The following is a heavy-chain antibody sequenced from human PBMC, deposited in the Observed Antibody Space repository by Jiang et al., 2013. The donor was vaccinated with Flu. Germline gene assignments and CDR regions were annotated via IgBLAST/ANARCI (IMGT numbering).Heavy chain of an antibody. J-gene: IGHJ6*02. CDR3: ARAPSLMGLYYFYGMDV. CDR2: IYYSGST. V-gene: IGHV4-59*01. CDR1: GGSISSYY. Sequence: EYGSGLVKPSETLSLTCTVSGGSISSYYWNWIRQPPGKGLEWIGYIYYSGSTNYNPSLKSRVTISVDTSKNQFSLNLNSVTAADTAVYYCARAPSLMGLYYFYGMDVWGQGTTVTVSS.